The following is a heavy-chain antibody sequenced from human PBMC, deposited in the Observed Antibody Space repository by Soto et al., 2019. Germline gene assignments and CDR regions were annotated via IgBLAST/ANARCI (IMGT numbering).Heavy chain of an antibody. J-gene: IGHJ4*02. Sequence: GGSLRLSCAASGFTFSSYAMSWVRQAPGKGLEWVSVISGSGGSTYYADSVKGRFTISRDNSKNTLYLQMNSLRAEDTAVYYCAKAKDSSGWYTPTLLYYFDYWGQGTLVTVSS. CDR3: AKAKDSSGWYTPTLLYYFDY. V-gene: IGHV3-23*01. CDR1: GFTFSSYA. CDR2: ISGSGGST. D-gene: IGHD6-19*01.